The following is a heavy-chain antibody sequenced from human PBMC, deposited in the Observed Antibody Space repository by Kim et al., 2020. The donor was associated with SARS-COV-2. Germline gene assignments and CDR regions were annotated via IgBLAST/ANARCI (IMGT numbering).Heavy chain of an antibody. Sequence: DSVKGRFTISRDNAKNSLYLQMNSLRAEDTAVYYCARDCSAGWFGELCSYWGQGNLVTVSS. D-gene: IGHD3-10*01. V-gene: IGHV3-21*01. CDR3: ARDCSAGWFGELCSY. J-gene: IGHJ4*02.